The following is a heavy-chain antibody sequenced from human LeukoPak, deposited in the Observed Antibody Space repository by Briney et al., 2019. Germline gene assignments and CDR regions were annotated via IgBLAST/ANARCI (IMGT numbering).Heavy chain of an antibody. Sequence: GGSLRLSCAASGFTFSDHYMDWVRQAPGKGLEWVGRTRNKANSYTTEYAASVKDRFTISRDDSKNSLYLQMNSLKTEDTAVYYCARGPPGYCSGGSCYQLVYWGQGTLVTVSS. CDR1: GFTFSDHY. J-gene: IGHJ4*02. V-gene: IGHV3-72*01. D-gene: IGHD2-15*01. CDR3: ARGPPGYCSGGSCYQLVY. CDR2: TRNKANSYTT.